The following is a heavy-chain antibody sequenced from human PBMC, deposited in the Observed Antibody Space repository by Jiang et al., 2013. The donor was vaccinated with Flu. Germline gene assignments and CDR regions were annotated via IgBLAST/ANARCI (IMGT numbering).Heavy chain of an antibody. CDR2: TYYRSKWYN. CDR1: GDSVSSNSAA. D-gene: IGHD3-22*01. J-gene: IGHJ4*02. CDR3: ARGPTYYYDSSGLPTFFDY. V-gene: IGHV6-1*01. Sequence: SGDSVSSNSAAWNWIRQSPSRGLEWLGRTYYRSKWYNDYAVSVKSRITINPDTSKNQFSLQLNSVTPEDTAVYYCARGPTYYYDSSGLPTFFDYWGQGTLVTVSS.